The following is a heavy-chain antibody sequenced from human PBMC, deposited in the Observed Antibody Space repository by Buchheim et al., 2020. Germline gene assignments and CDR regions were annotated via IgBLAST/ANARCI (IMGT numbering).Heavy chain of an antibody. CDR1: GFTFSSYW. J-gene: IGHJ4*02. CDR3: TSHYIGNYYDSSGYFDY. CDR2: IKQDGSEK. V-gene: IGHV3-7*01. D-gene: IGHD3-22*01. Sequence: EVQLVESGGGLVQPGGSLRLSCAASGFTFSSYWMSWVRQAPGKGLEWVANIKQDGSEKYYVDSVKGRFTISRDNAKNSLYLQMNSLRAEDTAVYYCTSHYIGNYYDSSGYFDYWGQGTL.